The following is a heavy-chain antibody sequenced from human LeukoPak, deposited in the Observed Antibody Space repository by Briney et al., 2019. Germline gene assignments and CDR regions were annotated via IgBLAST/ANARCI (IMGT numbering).Heavy chain of an antibody. CDR2: ISGSASRT. D-gene: IGHD6-13*01. Sequence: VSGISGSASRTDYADSVKGRFTISRDSSKNTLYLQMNSLRAEDTAFYYCAKREPSGYSSYWGQGTLVTVSS. J-gene: IGHJ4*02. CDR3: AKREPSGYSSY. V-gene: IGHV3-23*01.